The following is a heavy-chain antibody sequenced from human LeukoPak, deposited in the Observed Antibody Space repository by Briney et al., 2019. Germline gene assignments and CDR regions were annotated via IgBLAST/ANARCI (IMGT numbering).Heavy chain of an antibody. V-gene: IGHV3-23*01. CDR2: ITGSGGST. CDR1: GFTFSNYA. J-gene: IGHJ4*02. Sequence: GGSLRLPCVASGFTFSNYAMSWVRQVPGKGLEWVSAITGSGGSTYYADSLKGRFTISRDNSKNTLYLQMNSLRAEDTAIYYCAKDRLDYWGQGTLVTVSS. CDR3: AKDRLDY.